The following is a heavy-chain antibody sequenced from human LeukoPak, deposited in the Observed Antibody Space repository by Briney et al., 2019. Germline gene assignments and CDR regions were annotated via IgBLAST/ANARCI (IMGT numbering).Heavy chain of an antibody. J-gene: IGHJ6*02. D-gene: IGHD6-13*01. CDR1: GGSISSYY. CDR2: IYYSGST. Sequence: SETLSLTCTVSGGSISSYYWSWIRQPPGKGLEWIGYIYYSGSTNYNPSLKGRVTISVDTSKNQFSLKLSSVTAADTAVYYCARDLRKKIAAAGTSYYYYYGMDVWGQGTTVTVSS. V-gene: IGHV4-59*01. CDR3: ARDLRKKIAAAGTSYYYYYGMDV.